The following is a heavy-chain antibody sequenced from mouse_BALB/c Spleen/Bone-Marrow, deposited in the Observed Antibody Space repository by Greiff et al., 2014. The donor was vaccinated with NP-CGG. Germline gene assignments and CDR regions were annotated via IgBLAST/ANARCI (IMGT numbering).Heavy chain of an antibody. J-gene: IGHJ3*01. CDR1: GFNIKDTY. D-gene: IGHD1-1*01. CDR3: AAYYYGSSQFAY. V-gene: IGHV14-3*02. CDR2: IDPANGNT. Sequence: EVQLQQSGAELVKPGASVKLSCTASGFNIKDTYMHWVKQRPEQGLEWIGRIDPANGNTKYDPKFQGKATITADTSSNTAYLQLSSLTSEDTAVYYCAAYYYGSSQFAYWGQGTLVIVSA.